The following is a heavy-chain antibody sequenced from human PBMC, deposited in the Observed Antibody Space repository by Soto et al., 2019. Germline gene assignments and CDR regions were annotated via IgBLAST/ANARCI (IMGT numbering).Heavy chain of an antibody. CDR2: VYYRGRS. D-gene: IGHD2-8*01. CDR1: GGSVSNSNYY. V-gene: IGHV4-39*01. Sequence: SETLSLTCTVSGGSVSNSNYYWGWIRQSPGKGLEWIGSVYYRGRSYSKSPVKSRVTISVDTSKNQFSLNFNSVTASDTAVYFCVSQRTSVLTQAYFDYWGPGALVTVSS. CDR3: VSQRTSVLTQAYFDY. J-gene: IGHJ4*02.